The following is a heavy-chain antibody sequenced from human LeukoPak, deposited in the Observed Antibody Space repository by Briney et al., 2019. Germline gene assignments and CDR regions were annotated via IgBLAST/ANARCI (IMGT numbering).Heavy chain of an antibody. D-gene: IGHD6-19*01. CDR2: INPNSGGT. Sequence: ASVKVSCKASGYTFTGYYMHWVRQAPGQGLEWMGWINPNSGGTNYAQKFQGRVTMTRDTSISTAYMELSRLRSDDTAVYYCARDALRIAVAGTMLAPTVHYWSQGTLVTVSS. CDR1: GYTFTGYY. J-gene: IGHJ4*02. CDR3: ARDALRIAVAGTMLAPTVHY. V-gene: IGHV1-2*02.